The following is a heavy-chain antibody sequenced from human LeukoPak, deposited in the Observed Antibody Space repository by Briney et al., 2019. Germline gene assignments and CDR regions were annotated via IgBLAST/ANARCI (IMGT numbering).Heavy chain of an antibody. J-gene: IGHJ4*02. CDR3: ARRDGYNSGIDY. V-gene: IGHV3-11*04. CDR2: IGGSGSPI. D-gene: IGHD5-24*01. CDR1: GFTFSEYY. Sequence: GGSLRLSCAASGFTFSEYYMTWVRQAPGKGLEWISSIGGSGSPIYYADSVKGRFTISRDNAKNSLYLQMNSLRAEDTAVYYCARRDGYNSGIDYWGQGTLVTVSS.